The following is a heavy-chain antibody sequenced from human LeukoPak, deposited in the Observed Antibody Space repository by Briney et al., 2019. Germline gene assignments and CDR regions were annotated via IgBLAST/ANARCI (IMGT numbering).Heavy chain of an antibody. D-gene: IGHD3-22*01. CDR2: IIPIFGTA. CDR1: GGTFSSYA. V-gene: IGHV1-69*13. CDR3: ARDRSYYDSSGPDAFDI. J-gene: IGHJ3*02. Sequence: GASVKVSCKASGGTFSSYAISWVRQAPGQGLEWMGGIIPIFGTANYAQKFQGRVTITADESTSTAYMELSSLRSEDTAVYYCARDRSYYDSSGPDAFDIWGQGTMVTVSS.